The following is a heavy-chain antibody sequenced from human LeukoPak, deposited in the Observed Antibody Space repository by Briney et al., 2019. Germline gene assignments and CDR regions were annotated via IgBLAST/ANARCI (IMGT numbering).Heavy chain of an antibody. CDR2: ISDDGSYT. Sequence: GGSLRLSCAASGFSFSSHWVHWVRQAPGKGLVWVSRISDDGSYTSNVDSVKGRFTISRDNSKNTLYLQMNSLRAEDTAVYYCAKAGSGHWGQGTLVTVSS. J-gene: IGHJ4*02. V-gene: IGHV3-74*01. CDR1: GFSFSSHW. CDR3: AKAGSGH.